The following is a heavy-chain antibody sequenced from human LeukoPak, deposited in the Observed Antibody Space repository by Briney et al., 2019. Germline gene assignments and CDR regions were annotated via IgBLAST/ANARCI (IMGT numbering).Heavy chain of an antibody. CDR2: INHSGST. CDR3: ARVFHEGWFDP. CDR1: GGSFSGYY. V-gene: IGHV4-34*01. Sequence: SETLSLTCAVYGGSFSGYYWSWIRRPPGEGLEWIGEINHSGSTNYNPSLKSRVTISVDTSKNQFYLKLSSVTAADTAVYYCARVFHEGWFDPWGQGTLVTVSS. J-gene: IGHJ5*02.